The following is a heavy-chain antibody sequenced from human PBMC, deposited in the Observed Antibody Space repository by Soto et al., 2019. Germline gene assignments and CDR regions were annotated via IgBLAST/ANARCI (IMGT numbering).Heavy chain of an antibody. D-gene: IGHD6-19*01. J-gene: IGHJ4*02. Sequence: QVQLQESGPGLVKPSQTLSLSCTVSGGSISSGGYYWSWIRQHPGKGLEWIGYIHYSGSTFHNPSLESRVTISVDTSKNQFSLKLSSVTAADTAVYYCGRDISTVAGPLGCWGQGTLVTVSS. CDR1: GGSISSGGYY. CDR3: GRDISTVAGPLGC. V-gene: IGHV4-31*03. CDR2: IHYSGST.